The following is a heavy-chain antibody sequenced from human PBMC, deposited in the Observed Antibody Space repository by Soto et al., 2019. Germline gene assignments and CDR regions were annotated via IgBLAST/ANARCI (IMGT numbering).Heavy chain of an antibody. CDR3: AREGPHYYDSSGYYSGYYYGMDV. J-gene: IGHJ6*02. D-gene: IGHD3-22*01. V-gene: IGHV3-21*01. CDR1: GFTFSSYS. Sequence: PGGSLRLSCAASGFTFSSYSMNWVRQAPGKGLEWVSSISSSSSYIYYADSVKGRFTISRDNAKNSLYLQMNSLRAEDTAVYYCAREGPHYYDSSGYYSGYYYGMDVWGQGTTVTVSS. CDR2: ISSSSSYI.